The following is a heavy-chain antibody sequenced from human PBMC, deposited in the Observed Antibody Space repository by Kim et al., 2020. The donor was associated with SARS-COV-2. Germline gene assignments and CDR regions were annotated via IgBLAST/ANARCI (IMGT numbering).Heavy chain of an antibody. Sequence: GESLKISCKGSGYSFTSYWIGWVRQMPGKGLEWMGIIYPGDSDTRYSPSFQGQVTISADKSISTAYLQWSSLKASDTAMYYCARHYYYDSSGYGSSKSYYYYGMDVWGQGTTVTVSS. CDR1: GYSFTSYW. CDR3: ARHYYYDSSGYGSSKSYYYYGMDV. J-gene: IGHJ6*02. V-gene: IGHV5-51*01. D-gene: IGHD3-22*01. CDR2: IYPGDSDT.